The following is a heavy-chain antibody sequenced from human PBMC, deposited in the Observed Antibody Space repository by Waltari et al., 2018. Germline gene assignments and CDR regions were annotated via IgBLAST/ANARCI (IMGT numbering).Heavy chain of an antibody. CDR3: AREGSNYDFWSGYSFDP. CDR2: IYHSGST. Sequence: QVQLQESGPGLVKPSETLSLTCTVSGGSISSHYWSWLRQPPGKGLEWIGEIYHSGSTNYNPSLKSRVTISVDKSKNQFSLKLSSVTAADTAVYYCAREGSNYDFWSGYSFDPWGQGTLVTVSS. V-gene: IGHV4-59*11. D-gene: IGHD3-3*01. J-gene: IGHJ5*02. CDR1: GGSISSHY.